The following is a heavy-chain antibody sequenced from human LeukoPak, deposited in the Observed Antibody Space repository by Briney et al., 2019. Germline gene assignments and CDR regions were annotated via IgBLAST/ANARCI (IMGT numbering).Heavy chain of an antibody. J-gene: IGHJ4*02. CDR3: ARDTFNWADY. Sequence: GGSLRLSCAASGFTLNTYAMNWVRQAPEKGLEWVSYISSSSSTIYYADSLKGRFTVSRDNAKNSLYLQMNSLRDDDTAIYYCARDTFNWADYWGQGTLVTVSS. V-gene: IGHV3-48*02. D-gene: IGHD7-27*01. CDR1: GFTLNTYA. CDR2: ISSSSSTI.